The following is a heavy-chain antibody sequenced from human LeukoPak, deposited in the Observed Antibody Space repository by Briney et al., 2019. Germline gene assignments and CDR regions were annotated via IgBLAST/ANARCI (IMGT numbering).Heavy chain of an antibody. CDR3: ARHPSYTSGWPLDY. V-gene: IGHV5-51*01. Sequence: GESLKISCKGYGYSSTNYWIGWVRQMPGKGLEWMGIIYLGDSDTRYSPSFQGQVTISADKSITTAYLQWSSLKASDTAIYYCARHPSYTSGWPLDYWGQGTLVTVSS. CDR2: IYLGDSDT. CDR1: GYSSTNYW. D-gene: IGHD6-19*01. J-gene: IGHJ4*02.